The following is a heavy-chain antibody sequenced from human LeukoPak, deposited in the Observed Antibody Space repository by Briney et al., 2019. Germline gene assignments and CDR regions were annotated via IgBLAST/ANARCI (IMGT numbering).Heavy chain of an antibody. CDR1: GFTFSSYS. D-gene: IGHD3-10*01. CDR3: ARESGITMLRGAHTP. J-gene: IGHJ5*02. V-gene: IGHV3-21*01. Sequence: GGSLRLSCAASGFTFSSYSMNWVRQAPGKGLEWVSSISSSSSYIYYADSVKGRFTISRDNAKNSLYLQMNSLRAEDTAVYYCARESGITMLRGAHTPWGQGILVTVSS. CDR2: ISSSSSYI.